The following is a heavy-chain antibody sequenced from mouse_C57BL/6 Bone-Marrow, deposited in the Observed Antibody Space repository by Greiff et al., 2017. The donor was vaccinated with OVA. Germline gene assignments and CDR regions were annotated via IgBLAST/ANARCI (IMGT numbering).Heavy chain of an antibody. CDR3: ARNSYYSNYVAWFAY. Sequence: QVQLQQPGAELVKPGASVKLSCKASGYTFTSYWMQGVWEGSVQGMEWRGEMVGSDSYTNYNQNVKGKATLTVDTSSSTAYMQLSSLTSEDSAVYYCARNSYYSNYVAWFAYWGQGTLVTVSA. CDR1: GYTFTSYW. D-gene: IGHD2-5*01. CDR2: MVGSDSYT. J-gene: IGHJ3*01. V-gene: IGHV1-50*01.